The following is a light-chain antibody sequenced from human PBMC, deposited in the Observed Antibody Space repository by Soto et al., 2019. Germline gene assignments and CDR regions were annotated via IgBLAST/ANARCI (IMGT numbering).Light chain of an antibody. V-gene: IGKV1-39*01. J-gene: IGKJ5*01. Sequence: DIQMTQSPSSLSASVGDRVTITCRASQNINHYLSWYQQKPGKAPNLLIYVASSLQSGVPSRFSGSGYGTDFTLTTSSLEPEHFATYYCQQSSSIPLTFGQRTRLEIK. CDR1: QNINHY. CDR2: VAS. CDR3: QQSSSIPLT.